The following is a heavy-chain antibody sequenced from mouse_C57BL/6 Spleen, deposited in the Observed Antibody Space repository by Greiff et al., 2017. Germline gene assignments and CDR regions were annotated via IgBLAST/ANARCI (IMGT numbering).Heavy chain of an antibody. D-gene: IGHD1-1*01. J-gene: IGHJ4*01. CDR1: GYAFSSYW. CDR3: ARRSVVPYAMDD. CDR2: IYPGDGDT. Sequence: VQLQQSGAELVKPGASVKISCKASGYAFSSYWMNWVKQRPGKGLEWIGQIYPGDGDTNYNGKFKGKATLTADKSSSTAYMQLSNLTSEDSAVYFCARRSVVPYAMDDWGQGTSVTVSS. V-gene: IGHV1-80*01.